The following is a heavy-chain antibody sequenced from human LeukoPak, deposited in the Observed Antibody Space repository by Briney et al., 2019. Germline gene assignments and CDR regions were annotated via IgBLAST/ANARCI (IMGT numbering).Heavy chain of an antibody. V-gene: IGHV3-30*18. Sequence: GTSLRLSCAASGFTFSICCMNWVRQAPGKGLKWVTVISYDGTNKFYVDSLRGRFTISRDNSKNTLYLQMNSLRAEDTAVYYCAKDGYYGSGTYPDYWGQGTLVTVSS. CDR1: GFTFSICC. D-gene: IGHD3-10*01. CDR2: ISYDGTNK. CDR3: AKDGYYGSGTYPDY. J-gene: IGHJ4*02.